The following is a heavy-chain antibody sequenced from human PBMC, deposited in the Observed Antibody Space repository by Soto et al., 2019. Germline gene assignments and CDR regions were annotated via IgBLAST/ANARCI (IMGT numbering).Heavy chain of an antibody. CDR1: GFTFVDSY. CDR2: ISPGSRYP. CDR3: VRGGGGGLFDP. D-gene: IGHD2-15*01. J-gene: IGHJ5*02. V-gene: IGHV3-11*06. Sequence: GGSLRLSCACSGFTFVDSYMSWIRQAPGKGLEWLSYISPGSRYPAYADSVKGRFTISRDNAKRSLYLQMMSLTAEDTAIYYCVRGGGGGLFDPWGQGTMVTVSA.